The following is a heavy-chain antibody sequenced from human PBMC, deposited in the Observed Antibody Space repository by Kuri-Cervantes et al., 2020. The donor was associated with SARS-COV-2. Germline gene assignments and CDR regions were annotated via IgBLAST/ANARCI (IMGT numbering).Heavy chain of an antibody. Sequence: ASVKVSCKASGYTFTSYGISWVRQAPGQGLEWMGWISAHNGNTNYAQKLQGRVTMTTDTSTSTAYMELRSLRSDDTAVYYCARAPFNCYGSGVGWFDPWGQGTLVTVSS. CDR3: ARAPFNCYGSGVGWFDP. V-gene: IGHV1-18*01. CDR1: GYTFTSYG. D-gene: IGHD3-10*01. CDR2: ISAHNGNT. J-gene: IGHJ5*02.